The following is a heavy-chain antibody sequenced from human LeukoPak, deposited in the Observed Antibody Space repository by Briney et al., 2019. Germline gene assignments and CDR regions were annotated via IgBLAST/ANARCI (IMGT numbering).Heavy chain of an antibody. J-gene: IGHJ3*01. CDR2: ITGSGDTR. V-gene: IGHV3-23*01. D-gene: IGHD4-17*01. CDR1: GITFRNYA. CDR3: GKDPNGDYIGAFDF. Sequence: GGSLRLSCVASGITFRNYAVTWVRQAPGKGLEWVSSITGSGDTRRYADSVKGRSTISRDNSVDTLNLQMNSLSAEDTAIYYCGKDPNGDYIGAFDFWGRGTMVTVSS.